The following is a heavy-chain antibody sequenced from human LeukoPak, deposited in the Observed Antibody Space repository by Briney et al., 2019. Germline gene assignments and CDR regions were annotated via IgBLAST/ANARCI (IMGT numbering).Heavy chain of an antibody. CDR1: GYTFTSYY. CDR2: INPSGGST. CDR3: ARSYDFWSGYYPLDY. V-gene: IGHV1-46*01. D-gene: IGHD3-3*01. Sequence: ASVKVSCKASGYTFTSYYMHWVRQAPGQGLEWMGLINPSGGSTSYAQKFQGRVTMTRDTSTSTVYMELSSLRSEDTAVYYCARSYDFWSGYYPLDYWGQGTLVTVSS. J-gene: IGHJ4*02.